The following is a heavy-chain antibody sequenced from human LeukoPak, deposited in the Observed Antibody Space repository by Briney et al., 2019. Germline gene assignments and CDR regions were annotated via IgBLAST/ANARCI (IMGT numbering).Heavy chain of an antibody. V-gene: IGHV4-34*01. Sequence: GSLRLSCAASGFTFSNAWMSWVRQPPGKGLEWIGEINHSGSTNYNPSLKSRVTISVDTSKNQFSLKLSSVTAADTAVYYCARPQGWLGTQPFDYWGQGTLVTVSS. CDR3: ARPQGWLGTQPFDY. CDR2: INHSGST. J-gene: IGHJ4*02. CDR1: GFTFSNAW. D-gene: IGHD6-19*01.